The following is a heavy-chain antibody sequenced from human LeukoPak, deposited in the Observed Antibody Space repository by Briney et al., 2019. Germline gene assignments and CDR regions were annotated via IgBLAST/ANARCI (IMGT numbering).Heavy chain of an antibody. D-gene: IGHD6-13*01. CDR1: GFTFDDYA. Sequence: GGSLRLSCVASGFTFDDYAMHWVRQAPGKGLEWVSGISWNSGSIGYADSVKGRFTISRDNAKNSLYLQMNSLRAEDMALYYCAKDIGRQQADAFDIWGQGTMVTVSS. V-gene: IGHV3-9*03. CDR2: ISWNSGSI. CDR3: AKDIGRQQADAFDI. J-gene: IGHJ3*02.